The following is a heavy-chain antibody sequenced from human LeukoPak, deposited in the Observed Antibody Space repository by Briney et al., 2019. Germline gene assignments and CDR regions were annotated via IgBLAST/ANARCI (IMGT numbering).Heavy chain of an antibody. V-gene: IGHV3-74*01. CDR1: GFTFSNYW. CDR2: IKSDGSST. CDR3: ARVPHCSSAGCYSYMDV. Sequence: GGSLRLSCAASGFTFSNYWMHWVRQAPGKGPVWVSRIKSDGSSTSYADSVKGRFTISRDNAKNTVYLQMNSLRAEDTAIYYCARVPHCSSAGCYSYMDVWGKGTTVTVSS. J-gene: IGHJ6*03. D-gene: IGHD2-2*02.